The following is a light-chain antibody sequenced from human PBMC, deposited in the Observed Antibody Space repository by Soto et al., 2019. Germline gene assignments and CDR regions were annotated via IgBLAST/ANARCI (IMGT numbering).Light chain of an antibody. Sequence: DIQMTQSPSTLSASVGDRVTITCRASQSISTWLAWYQQKPGKAPKLLIYTASSLESGVPSRFSGSGSGTEFTLTISSLQPEDFATYYCLRHNSYPITFGQGTRLEIK. CDR2: TAS. CDR3: LRHNSYPIT. V-gene: IGKV1-5*03. CDR1: QSISTW. J-gene: IGKJ5*01.